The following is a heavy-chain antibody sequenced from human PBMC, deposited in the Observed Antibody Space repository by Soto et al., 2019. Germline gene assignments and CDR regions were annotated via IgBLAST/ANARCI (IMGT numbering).Heavy chain of an antibody. CDR2: IYSGGST. Sequence: GGSLRLSCAASGFTVSSNYMSWVRQAPGKGLEWVSVIYSGGSTYYADSVKGRFTISRDNSKNTLYLQMNSLRAEDTAVYYCAYGSGSYTHLSFDYWGQGTLVTVSS. D-gene: IGHD3-10*01. CDR1: GFTVSSNY. V-gene: IGHV3-53*01. CDR3: AYGSGSYTHLSFDY. J-gene: IGHJ4*02.